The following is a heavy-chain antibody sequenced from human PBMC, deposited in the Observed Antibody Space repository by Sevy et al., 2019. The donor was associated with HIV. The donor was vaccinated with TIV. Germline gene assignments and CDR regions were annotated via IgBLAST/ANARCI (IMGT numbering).Heavy chain of an antibody. D-gene: IGHD3-16*01. J-gene: IGHJ6*02. CDR1: GFTFSVYE. CDR3: ARDHVKDGKGGDYYYHAMDV. CDR2: ISSPPNTI. Sequence: GGSLRLSCAASGFTFSVYEMNWVRQAPGKGLEWIAYISSPPNTIYYADSVRGRFTISRDNAKNSLYLQMSSLRADDTAVYYCARDHVKDGKGGDYYYHAMDVWGRGTTVTVSS. V-gene: IGHV3-48*03.